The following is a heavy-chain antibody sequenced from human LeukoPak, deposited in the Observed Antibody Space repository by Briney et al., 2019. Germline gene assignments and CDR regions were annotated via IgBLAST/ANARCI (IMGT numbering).Heavy chain of an antibody. D-gene: IGHD5-18*01. CDR3: ARWRGYSYGYIDY. CDR1: RYTFTSYD. Sequence: ASVKVSCKASRYTFTSYDINWVRQATGQGLEWMGWMNPNSGNTGYAQKFQGRVTITRNTSISTAYMELSSLRSEDTAVYYCARWRGYSYGYIDYWGQGTLVTVSS. V-gene: IGHV1-8*03. J-gene: IGHJ4*02. CDR2: MNPNSGNT.